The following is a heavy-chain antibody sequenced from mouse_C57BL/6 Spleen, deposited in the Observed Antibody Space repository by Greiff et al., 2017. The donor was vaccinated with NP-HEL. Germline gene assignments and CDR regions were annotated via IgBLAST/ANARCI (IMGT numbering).Heavy chain of an antibody. J-gene: IGHJ2*01. CDR2: IYPGDGDT. CDR3: ARGYGYDRVYFDY. V-gene: IGHV1-80*01. CDR1: GYAFSSYW. Sequence: VQLQQSGAELVKPGASVKISCKASGYAFSSYWMNWVKQRPGKGLEWIGQIYPGDGDTNYNGKFKGKATLTADKSSSTAYMQLSSLTSEDSAVYFCARGYGYDRVYFDYWGQGTTLTVSS. D-gene: IGHD2-2*01.